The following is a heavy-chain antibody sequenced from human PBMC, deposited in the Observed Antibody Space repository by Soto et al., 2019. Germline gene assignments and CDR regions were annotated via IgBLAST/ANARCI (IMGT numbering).Heavy chain of an antibody. CDR2: IKSKTDGGTT. CDR1: GFTFSNAW. D-gene: IGHD1-20*01. V-gene: IGHV3-15*01. J-gene: IGHJ4*02. Sequence: GGSLRLSCAASGFTFSNAWMSWVRQAPGKGMEWVGRIKSKTDGGTTDYAAPVKGRFTISRDDSKNTVYLQMNSLKTEDTAVYYCTTERYEYYFDYWGQGTLVTVSS. CDR3: TTERYEYYFDY.